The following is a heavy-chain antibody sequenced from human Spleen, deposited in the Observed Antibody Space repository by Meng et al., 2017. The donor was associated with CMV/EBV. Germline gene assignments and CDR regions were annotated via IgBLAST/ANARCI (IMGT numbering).Heavy chain of an antibody. Sequence: SETLSLTCTVSGASISNDNYYWSWIRQHPGKGLEWIGYISYSGFTYYNPSLKSRVIISDDTSKNQFPLNLNSVTAADTAVYYCAREIAAGGYSWFDPWGQGTLVTVSS. J-gene: IGHJ5*02. CDR1: GASISNDNYY. CDR3: AREIAAGGYSWFDP. CDR2: ISYSGFT. D-gene: IGHD6-13*01. V-gene: IGHV4-31*03.